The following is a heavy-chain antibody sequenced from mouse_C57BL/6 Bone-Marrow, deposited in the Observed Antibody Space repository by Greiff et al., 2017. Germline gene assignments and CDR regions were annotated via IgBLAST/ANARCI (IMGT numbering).Heavy chain of an antibody. Sequence: QVQLQQSGAELARPGASVKLSCKASGYTFTSYGISWVKQRTGQGLEWIGEIYPRSGNTYYNEKFKGKATLTADKSSSTAYMELRSLTSEASAVYFCAREDPIYYDYDVAWFAYWGQGTLVTVSA. CDR2: IYPRSGNT. CDR1: GYTFTSYG. CDR3: AREDPIYYDYDVAWFAY. D-gene: IGHD2-4*01. V-gene: IGHV1-81*01. J-gene: IGHJ3*01.